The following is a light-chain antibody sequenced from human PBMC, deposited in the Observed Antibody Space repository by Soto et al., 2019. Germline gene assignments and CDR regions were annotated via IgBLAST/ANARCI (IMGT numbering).Light chain of an antibody. J-gene: IGKJ2*01. CDR1: QSVSSTY. V-gene: IGKV3-20*01. CDR2: GAS. Sequence: EIVLTQSPGTLSLSPGERATLSCRASQSVSSTYIAWYQQNPGQAPRLLIYGASSRATGIPDRFSGSGSGTDFTLTISRLEPEDFAVYFCQQYGRSPPFTFGQGTKVELK. CDR3: QQYGRSPPFT.